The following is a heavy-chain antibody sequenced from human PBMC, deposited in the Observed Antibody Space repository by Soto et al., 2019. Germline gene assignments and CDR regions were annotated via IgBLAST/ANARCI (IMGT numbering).Heavy chain of an antibody. CDR2: IYYSGST. CDR3: ARQGGSSGWYSGRAFDI. V-gene: IGHV4-39*01. J-gene: IGHJ3*02. Sequence: SETLSLTCTVSGGSISSSSYYWGWIRQPPGKGLEWIGSIYYSGSTYYNPSLKSRVTISVDTSKNQFSLKLSSVTAADTAVYYCARQGGSSGWYSGRAFDIWGQGTMVTVSS. D-gene: IGHD6-19*01. CDR1: GGSISSSSYY.